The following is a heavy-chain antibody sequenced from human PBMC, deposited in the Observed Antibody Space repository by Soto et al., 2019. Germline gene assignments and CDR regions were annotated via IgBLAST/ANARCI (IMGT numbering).Heavy chain of an antibody. CDR2: IRHSGT. Sequence: PSETLSLTCAVSGGSISSGGYSWSWIRQPPGRGLEWIGYIRHSGTSYNPSLKSRVTISLDGSKNQFSLKLNSVTAADTAVYYCAKVRHGWTFFDYWRQGTLVTVSS. CDR3: AKVRHGWTFFDY. J-gene: IGHJ4*02. D-gene: IGHD6-19*01. CDR1: GGSISSGGYS. V-gene: IGHV4-30-2*02.